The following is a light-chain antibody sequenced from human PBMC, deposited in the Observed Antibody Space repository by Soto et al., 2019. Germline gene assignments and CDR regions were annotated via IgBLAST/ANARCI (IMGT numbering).Light chain of an antibody. Sequence: QSALTQPASVSGSPGQSITISCPGTSSDVGGYNYVSWYQQHLGKAPKLMIYEVSNRPSGVSKRISSCKAGDTASLTISGLQAEDEADYYWSSYTWSSAYVFGTGTKL. V-gene: IGLV2-14*01. J-gene: IGLJ1*01. CDR2: EVS. CDR1: SSDVGGYNY. CDR3: SSYTWSSAYV.